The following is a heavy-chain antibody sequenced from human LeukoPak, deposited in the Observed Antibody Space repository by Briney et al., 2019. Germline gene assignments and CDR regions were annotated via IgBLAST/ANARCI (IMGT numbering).Heavy chain of an antibody. Sequence: PEGSLRLSCAASGFTFSSYSMNWVRQAPGKGLEWVSSISSSSYIYYADSVKGRFTISRDNAKNSLYLQMNSLRAEDTAVYYCARDPIVGASSFDYWGQGTLVTVSS. CDR2: ISSSSYI. D-gene: IGHD1-26*01. CDR3: ARDPIVGASSFDY. CDR1: GFTFSSYS. J-gene: IGHJ4*02. V-gene: IGHV3-21*01.